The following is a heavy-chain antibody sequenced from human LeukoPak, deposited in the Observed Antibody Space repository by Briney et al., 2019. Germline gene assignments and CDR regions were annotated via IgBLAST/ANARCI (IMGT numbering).Heavy chain of an antibody. CDR2: INTYNGNT. V-gene: IGHV1-18*01. CDR3: APPVKAPFFYYYMDV. J-gene: IGHJ6*03. Sequence: HWASVKVSCKPSYNTFPMFCLTWVRQAPGQGLEWMGWINTYNGNTQYAQNLQGRVTLTRDTSTTTAYMELRTLSSNDTAVYYCAPPVKAPFFYYYMDVWGKGTTVIVSS. D-gene: IGHD2-2*01. CDR1: YNTFPMFC.